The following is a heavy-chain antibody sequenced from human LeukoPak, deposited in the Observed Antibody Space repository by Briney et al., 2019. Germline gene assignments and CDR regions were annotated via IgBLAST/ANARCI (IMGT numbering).Heavy chain of an antibody. CDR1: GGSISSSSYY. J-gene: IGHJ4*02. V-gene: IGHV4-39*07. CDR3: ARQYYYDSSSYSPFDY. CDR2: IYYSGST. D-gene: IGHD3-22*01. Sequence: SETLSLTCTVSGGSISSSSYYWGWIRQPPGKGLEWIGSIYYSGSTYYNPSLKSRVTISVDTSKNQFSLKLSSVTAADTAVYYCARQYYYDSSSYSPFDYWGQGTLVTVSS.